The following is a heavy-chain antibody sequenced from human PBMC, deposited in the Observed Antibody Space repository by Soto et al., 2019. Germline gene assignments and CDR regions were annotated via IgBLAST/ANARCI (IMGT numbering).Heavy chain of an antibody. CDR2: ISDRGDTT. V-gene: IGHV3-23*01. Sequence: GSLRLSSAASGXTLRSYSMSWVRQAPGKGLEWVSAISDRGDTTHYADSVKGRFTISRDTSKNTMYLQMNTLRAEDTAVYYCAKDKPGTTSFDYWGRGTPVTVS. CDR1: GXTLRSYS. D-gene: IGHD1-1*01. CDR3: AKDKPGTTSFDY. J-gene: IGHJ4*02.